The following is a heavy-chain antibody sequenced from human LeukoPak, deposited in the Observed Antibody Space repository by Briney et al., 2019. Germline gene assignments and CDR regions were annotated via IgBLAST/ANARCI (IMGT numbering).Heavy chain of an antibody. CDR2: IYHSGST. D-gene: IGHD1-26*01. CDR3: ARDRVGGGDAFDI. Sequence: SETLSLTCAVSGGSISSSNWWSWVRQPPGKGLEWIGEIYHSGSTNYNPSLKSRVTISVDKSKNQFSLKLSSVTAADTAVYYCARDRVGGGDAFDIWGQGTMVTVSS. V-gene: IGHV4-4*02. J-gene: IGHJ3*02. CDR1: GGSISSSNW.